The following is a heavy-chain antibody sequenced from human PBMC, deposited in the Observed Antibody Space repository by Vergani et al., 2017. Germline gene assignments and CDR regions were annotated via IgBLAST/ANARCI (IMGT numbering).Heavy chain of an antibody. J-gene: IGHJ4*02. Sequence: EVQLLESGGGLVQPGGSLRLSCAASGFTFSSYAMSWVRQAPGKGLEWVSSISDRDTSTYYADSVKGRFTISRDNSKNTLDLQMNSLRAEDTALYYCTSREYYFDYWGQGTLVTVSS. V-gene: IGHV3-23*01. CDR3: TSREYYFDY. CDR2: ISDRDTST. CDR1: GFTFSSYA.